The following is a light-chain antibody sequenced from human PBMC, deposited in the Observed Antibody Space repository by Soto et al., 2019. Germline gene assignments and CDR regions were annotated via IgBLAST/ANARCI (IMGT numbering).Light chain of an antibody. CDR1: SDFVGSFSL. CDR3: SSYTSSSTLA. J-gene: IGLJ2*01. CDR2: EVS. Sequence: QSALAQPASVSGSPGQSITISCTGNSDFVGSFSLVSWYQQHPGKAPKLMIYEVSNRPSGVSNRFSGSKSGNTASLTISGLQAEDEADYYCSSYTSSSTLAFGGGTKLTVL. V-gene: IGLV2-14*02.